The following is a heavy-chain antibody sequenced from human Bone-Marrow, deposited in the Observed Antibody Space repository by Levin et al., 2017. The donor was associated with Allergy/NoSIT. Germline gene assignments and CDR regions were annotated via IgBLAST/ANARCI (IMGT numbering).Heavy chain of an antibody. CDR3: EKDLSLSIDWPWFDS. Sequence: GGSLRLSCETSGFSLRSFGMHWVRQAPGKGLEWVGFISYDGSKTYYGDAVKGRFTISSDTSRLYLQMTSLRPDDSATYYCEKDLSLSIDWPWFDSRGQGTRVIVSS. CDR2: ISYDGSKT. CDR1: GFSLRSFG. D-gene: IGHD3-9*01. J-gene: IGHJ5*01. V-gene: IGHV3-30*18.